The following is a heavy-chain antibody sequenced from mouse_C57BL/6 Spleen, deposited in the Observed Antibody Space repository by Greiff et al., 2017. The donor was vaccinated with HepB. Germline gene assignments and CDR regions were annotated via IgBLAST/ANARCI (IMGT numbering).Heavy chain of an antibody. CDR3: ARDFMDY. J-gene: IGHJ4*01. CDR2: SRNKANDYTT. Sequence: DVHLVESGGGLVQSGRSLRLSCATSGFTFSDFYMEWVRQAPGKGLEWIAASRNKANDYTTEYSASVKGRFIVSRDTSQSILYLQMNALRAEDTAIYYCARDFMDYWGQGTSVTVSS. CDR1: GFTFSDFY. V-gene: IGHV7-1*01.